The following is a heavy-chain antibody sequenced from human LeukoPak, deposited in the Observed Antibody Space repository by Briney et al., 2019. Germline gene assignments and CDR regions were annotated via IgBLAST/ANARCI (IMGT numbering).Heavy chain of an antibody. CDR3: ARGRNRDYYGSGSYFGY. CDR2: INHGGST. J-gene: IGHJ4*02. CDR1: GGSFSGYY. D-gene: IGHD3-10*01. V-gene: IGHV4-34*01. Sequence: SETLSLTCAVYGGSFSGYYWSWIRQPPGKGLEWIGEINHGGSTNYNPSLKSRVTISVDTSKDQFSLKLSSVTAADTAVYYCARGRNRDYYGSGSYFGYWGQGTLVTVSS.